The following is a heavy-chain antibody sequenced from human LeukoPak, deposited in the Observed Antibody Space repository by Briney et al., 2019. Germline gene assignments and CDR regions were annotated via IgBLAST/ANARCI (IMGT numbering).Heavy chain of an antibody. Sequence: GRSLRLSCAASGFTFDDYAMHWVRQAPGKGLEWVSGISWNSGSIGYADSVKGRFTISRDNAKNSLYLQMNSLRAEDMALYYCARIAAAGTHFDYWGQGTLVTVSS. CDR1: GFTFDDYA. CDR2: ISWNSGSI. CDR3: ARIAAAGTHFDY. J-gene: IGHJ4*02. V-gene: IGHV3-9*03. D-gene: IGHD6-13*01.